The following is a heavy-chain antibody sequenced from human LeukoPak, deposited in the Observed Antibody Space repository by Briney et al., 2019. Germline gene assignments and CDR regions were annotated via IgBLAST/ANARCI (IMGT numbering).Heavy chain of an antibody. CDR3: ARDSYLDY. D-gene: IGHD5-18*01. CDR1: GGSISSGSYY. V-gene: IGHV4-61*02. CDR2: IYTSGST. Sequence: SQTLSLTCTVSGGSISSGSYYWSWIRQPAGKGLEWIGRIYTSGSTNYNPSLKSRVTMSVDTSKNQFSLKLSSVTAADTAVYYCARDSYLDYWGQGTLVTVSS. J-gene: IGHJ4*02.